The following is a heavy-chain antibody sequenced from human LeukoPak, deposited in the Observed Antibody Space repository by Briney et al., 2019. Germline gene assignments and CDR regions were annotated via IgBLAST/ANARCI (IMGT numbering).Heavy chain of an antibody. CDR1: GFTFSSYG. V-gene: IGHV3-23*01. J-gene: IGHJ4*02. CDR3: AKGGVNYYGSGSYSHAPLDY. D-gene: IGHD3-10*01. Sequence: PGGSLRLSCAASGFTFSSYGMSWVRQAPGKGLEWVSAISGSGGSTYYADSVKGRFTISRDNSKNTLYLQMNSLRAEDTAVYYCAKGGVNYYGSGSYSHAPLDYWGQGTLVTVSS. CDR2: ISGSGGST.